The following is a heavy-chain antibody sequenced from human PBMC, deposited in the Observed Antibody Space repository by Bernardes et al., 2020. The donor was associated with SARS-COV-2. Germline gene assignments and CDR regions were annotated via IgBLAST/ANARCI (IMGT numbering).Heavy chain of an antibody. Sequence: SETLSLTCTVSGGSISGYYWGWIRQPPGKGLEWIAYIYSSGSSNYNPSLKSRVTISVDTSKNQFSLKLSSVTAADTAVYFCARAPATDVVIAIDGFDIWGQGTMVTVSS. CDR3: ARAPATDVVIAIDGFDI. V-gene: IGHV4-59*01. CDR1: GGSISGYY. J-gene: IGHJ3*02. D-gene: IGHD2-21*01. CDR2: IYSSGSS.